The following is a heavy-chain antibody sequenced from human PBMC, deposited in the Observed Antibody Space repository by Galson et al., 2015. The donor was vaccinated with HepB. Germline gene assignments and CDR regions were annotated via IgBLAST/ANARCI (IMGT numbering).Heavy chain of an antibody. CDR2: INPNSGGT. CDR3: ARGDVVVVITATYDY. V-gene: IGHV1-2*06. CDR1: GYTFTGYY. D-gene: IGHD3-22*01. Sequence: SVKVSCKASGYTFTGYYMHWVRQAPGQGLEWMGRINPNSGGTNYAQKFQGRVTMTRDTSISTAYMELSRLRSDDTAVYYCARGDVVVVITATYDYWGQGTLVTVSS. J-gene: IGHJ4*02.